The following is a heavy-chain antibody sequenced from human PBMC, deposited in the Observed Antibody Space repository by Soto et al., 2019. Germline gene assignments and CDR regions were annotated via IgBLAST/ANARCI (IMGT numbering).Heavy chain of an antibody. CDR1: GGTFSSYA. D-gene: IGHD2-15*01. V-gene: IGHV1-69*12. Sequence: QVQVVQSGAEVKKPGSSVKVSCKASGGTFSSYAISWVRQAPGQGLEWMGGVIPLFGTPTYAQKFQGRVTITADESTSTADMELSSLRSEDTAIYFCAKRYCRAGSCFSDYWGQGTLVTVSS. CDR3: AKRYCRAGSCFSDY. CDR2: VIPLFGTP. J-gene: IGHJ4*02.